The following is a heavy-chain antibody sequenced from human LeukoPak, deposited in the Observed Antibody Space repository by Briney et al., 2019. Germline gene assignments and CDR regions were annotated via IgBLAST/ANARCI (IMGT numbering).Heavy chain of an antibody. CDR2: ISGSGGST. CDR1: GFTFSSYG. D-gene: IGHD2-15*01. CDR3: AKVFEDIVVVVAAIFDY. Sequence: GGSLRLSCAASGFTFSSYGMSWVRQAPGKGLEWVSAISGSGGSTYYADSVKGRFTIARDNSKNTLYPQMNSLRAEDTAVYYCAKVFEDIVVVVAAIFDYWGQRTLVTVSS. J-gene: IGHJ4*02. V-gene: IGHV3-23*01.